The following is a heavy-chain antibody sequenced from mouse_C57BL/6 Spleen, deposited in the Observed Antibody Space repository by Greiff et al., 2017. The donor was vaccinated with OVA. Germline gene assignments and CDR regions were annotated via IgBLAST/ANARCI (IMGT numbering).Heavy chain of an antibody. CDR3: AYSKRDYYAMDY. CDR1: GYTFTSYW. Sequence: QVQLQQPGAELVKPGASVKVSCKASGYTFTSYWMHWVKQSPGQGLEWIGRIHPSDSDTNYNQKFKGKATLTVDKSSSTAYMQLSSLTSEDSAVYYCAYSKRDYYAMDYWGQGTSVTVSS. V-gene: IGHV1-74*01. J-gene: IGHJ4*01. D-gene: IGHD2-5*01. CDR2: IHPSDSDT.